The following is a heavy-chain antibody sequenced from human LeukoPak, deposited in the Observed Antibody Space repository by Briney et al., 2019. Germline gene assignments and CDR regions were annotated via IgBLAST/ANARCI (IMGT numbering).Heavy chain of an antibody. D-gene: IGHD3-10*01. CDR3: VQCSSGIPY. V-gene: IGHV3-74*01. J-gene: IGHJ4*02. Sequence: PGGSLRLSCAASGLTFSNYWMHWVRHAPGKGLVWVSYINSDGSSTGYADSVKGRFTISRGNAKNTLFLQMNSLRADYTAVYYCVQCSSGIPYWGQGTLVTVSS. CDR2: INSDGSST. CDR1: GLTFSNYW.